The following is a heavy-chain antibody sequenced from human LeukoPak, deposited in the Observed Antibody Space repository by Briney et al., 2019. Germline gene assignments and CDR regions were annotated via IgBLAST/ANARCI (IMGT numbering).Heavy chain of an antibody. V-gene: IGHV4-34*01. CDR1: GGSFSGYY. D-gene: IGHD5-18*01. J-gene: IGHJ4*02. CDR2: INHSGST. CDR3: ATRRGYSYGARDY. Sequence: PSETLSLTCAVHGGSFSGYYWSWIRQPPGKGLEWIGEINHSGSTNYNPSLKSRVTISVDTSKNQFSLKLSSVTAADTAVYYCATRRGYSYGARDYWGQGTLVTVSS.